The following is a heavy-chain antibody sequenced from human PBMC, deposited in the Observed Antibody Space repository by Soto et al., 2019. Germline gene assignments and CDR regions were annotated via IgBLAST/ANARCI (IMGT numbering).Heavy chain of an antibody. V-gene: IGHV3-7*01. CDR1: GFTFSSYW. CDR2: IRQDGSEK. Sequence: EVQLVESGGGLVQPGESLRLSCVASGFTFSSYWLSWVRQTPGKGLEWVANIRQDGSEKYNVDSVKGRFTISRDNAKNSLYLQMSSLGSEDAAVYYCARDHRDSTYSVSDYWGQGTLVTVSS. D-gene: IGHD2-15*01. J-gene: IGHJ4*02. CDR3: ARDHRDSTYSVSDY.